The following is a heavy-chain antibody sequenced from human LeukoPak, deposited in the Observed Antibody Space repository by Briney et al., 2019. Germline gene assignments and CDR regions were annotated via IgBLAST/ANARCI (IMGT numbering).Heavy chain of an antibody. D-gene: IGHD1-26*01. CDR3: VRERSGTSSDGFDI. CDR1: GFTFSNHE. Sequence: GGSLRLSCAGSGFTFSNHEMHSVRQVAGGGLEWVSAIGIGDDTFYTGSVKGRFTISRENAKNSFFLQMNSLSAGDTALYYCVRERSGTSSDGFDIWGQGTMVTVSS. J-gene: IGHJ3*02. V-gene: IGHV3-13*01. CDR2: IGIGDDT.